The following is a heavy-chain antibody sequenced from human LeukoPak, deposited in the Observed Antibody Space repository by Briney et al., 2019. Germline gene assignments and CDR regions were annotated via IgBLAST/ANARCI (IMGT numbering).Heavy chain of an antibody. D-gene: IGHD6-13*01. Sequence: GRSLRLSCVASGFTFSSYGMHWVRQAPGKGLEWVAVISYDETYTHYADSVKGRFTISRDNARNSLYLQMNSLRAEDTALYYCAKDIAAAGYAFDIWGQGTMVTVSS. V-gene: IGHV3-30*18. CDR2: ISYDETYT. J-gene: IGHJ3*02. CDR1: GFTFSSYG. CDR3: AKDIAAAGYAFDI.